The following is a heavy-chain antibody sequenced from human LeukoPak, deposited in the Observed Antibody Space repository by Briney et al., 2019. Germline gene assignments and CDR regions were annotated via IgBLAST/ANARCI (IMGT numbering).Heavy chain of an antibody. V-gene: IGHV3-21*01. CDR1: GFTFSSYT. D-gene: IGHD4-17*01. CDR2: ISSSSRYI. CDR3: ARDFYGDYAFDY. Sequence: GGSLRLSCAASGFTFSSYTMNWVRQAPGKGLEWVSSISSSSRYIYFEDSLKGRFTISRDNAKNSLYLQMNSLRAEDTAVYYCARDFYGDYAFDYWGQGTLVIVSS. J-gene: IGHJ4*02.